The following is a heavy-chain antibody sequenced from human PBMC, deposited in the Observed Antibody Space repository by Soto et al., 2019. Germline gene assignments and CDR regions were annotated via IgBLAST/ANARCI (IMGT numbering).Heavy chain of an antibody. Sequence: EVQLLESGGGLVQPGGSLRLSCAASGFTFSSYAMSWVRQAPGKGLEWLAGITFRGDYTYYADSVKGRFTLSRDNSRNRLDLQMNSLKVEDTAPYYCAKLGTMGVFDNWGPGTLLTVSS. CDR2: ITFRGDYT. J-gene: IGHJ4*02. D-gene: IGHD1-26*01. V-gene: IGHV3-23*01. CDR3: AKLGTMGVFDN. CDR1: GFTFSSYA.